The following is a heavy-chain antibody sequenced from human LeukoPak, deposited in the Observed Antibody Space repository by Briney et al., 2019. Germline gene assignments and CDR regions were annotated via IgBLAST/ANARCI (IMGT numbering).Heavy chain of an antibody. CDR2: INPNSGGT. CDR3: ARFLQKQQLVPPYYYYYYMDV. V-gene: IGHV1-2*02. D-gene: IGHD6-13*01. J-gene: IGHJ6*03. CDR1: GYTFTGYY. Sequence: ASVKVSCKASGYTFTGYYVHWVRQAPGQGLEWMGWINPNSGGTNYAQKFQGRVTMTRDTSISTAYMELSRLRSDDTAVYYCARFLQKQQLVPPYYYYYYMDVWGKGTTVTVSS.